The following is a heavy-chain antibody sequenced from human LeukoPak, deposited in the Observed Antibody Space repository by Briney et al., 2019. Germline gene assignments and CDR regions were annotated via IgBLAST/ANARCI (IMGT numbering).Heavy chain of an antibody. J-gene: IGHJ3*02. V-gene: IGHV4-59*01. CDR3: ARDQRGSGFYAFDI. CDR2: IYYSGST. CDR1: GGSISSYY. Sequence: SETLSLTCTVSGGSISSYYWSWIRHPPGKGREWIGYIYYSGSTNYNTSLKSRVTISVDTSKNQFSLKLRSVTAGDTAVYYCARDQRGSGFYAFDIWGQGTMVTVSS. D-gene: IGHD3-3*01.